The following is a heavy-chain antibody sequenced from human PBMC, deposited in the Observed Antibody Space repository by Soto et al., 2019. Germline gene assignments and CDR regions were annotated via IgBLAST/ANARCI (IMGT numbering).Heavy chain of an antibody. Sequence: EVQLLESGGGLVQPGGSLRLPCAASGFTFSRYVMSWVRQAPGKGLEWVSGISGSGGSTYHADSVKGRFTISRDNSKNTLYLQMNSLRAEDTAVYYCAKDRDSSGWSPYWGQGTLVTVSS. J-gene: IGHJ4*02. D-gene: IGHD6-19*01. CDR3: AKDRDSSGWSPY. V-gene: IGHV3-23*01. CDR2: ISGSGGST. CDR1: GFTFSRYV.